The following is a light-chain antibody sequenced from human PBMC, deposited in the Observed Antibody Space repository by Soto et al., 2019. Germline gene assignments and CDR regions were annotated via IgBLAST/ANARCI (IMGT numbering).Light chain of an antibody. Sequence: QSVLTQPASVSGSPGQSITISCTGTSSDVGGYNYVSWYQQHPGKAPKLMIYEVSNRPSGVSNRFSGSKSGNTASLTISGLQAEDEADYYCSSYTSSSTSLYGFGTGTKVTV. CDR1: SSDVGGYNY. J-gene: IGLJ1*01. CDR2: EVS. CDR3: SSYTSSSTSLYG. V-gene: IGLV2-14*01.